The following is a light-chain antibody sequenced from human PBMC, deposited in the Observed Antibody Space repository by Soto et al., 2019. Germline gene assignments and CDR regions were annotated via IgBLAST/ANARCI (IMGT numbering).Light chain of an antibody. V-gene: IGLV2-14*01. Sequence: QSVLTQPASVSGSPGQSITLSCTGTSSDVGGYNYVSWYQQHPGKAPKLMIYEVSNRPSGVSNRFSGSKSGNTASLTISGVQAEDEADYYCSSYTCSSTRNYVFGTGTKVTVL. CDR2: EVS. CDR3: SSYTCSSTRNYV. J-gene: IGLJ1*01. CDR1: SSDVGGYNY.